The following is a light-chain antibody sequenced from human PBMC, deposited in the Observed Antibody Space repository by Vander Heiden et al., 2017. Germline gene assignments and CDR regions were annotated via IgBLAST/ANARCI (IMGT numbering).Light chain of an antibody. CDR3: QQYYSFPPFT. Sequence: AIRMTQSPSSLSASTGDRVTITCRASQGISSYLAWYQQKPGKAPKLLIYAASTLQRGVPSRFRRPGSWTDFTLTISRLQSEDFATYYCQQYYSFPPFTFGPGTKVDIK. CDR1: QGISSY. V-gene: IGKV1-8*01. CDR2: AAS. J-gene: IGKJ3*01.